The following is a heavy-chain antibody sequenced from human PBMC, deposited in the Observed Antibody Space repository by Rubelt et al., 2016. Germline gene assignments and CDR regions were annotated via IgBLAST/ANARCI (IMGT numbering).Heavy chain of an antibody. V-gene: IGHV4-34*01. CDR3: ARETAMVEVDY. CDR1: GGSFSGYY. D-gene: IGHD5-18*01. Sequence: QVQLQQWGAGLLKPSETLSLTCAVYGGSFSGYYWSWIRQPPGKGLEWIGEINHSGSTNYNPSLKSRVTISVDTSKNQFSLKLSSVTAADTAVYYCARETAMVEVDYWGQGTLVTVSS. CDR2: INHSGST. J-gene: IGHJ4*02.